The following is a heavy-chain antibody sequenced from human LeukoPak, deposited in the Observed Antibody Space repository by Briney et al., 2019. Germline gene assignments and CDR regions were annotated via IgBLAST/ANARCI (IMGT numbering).Heavy chain of an antibody. CDR2: INAGNGNT. CDR3: ASSGDTWRPFDY. J-gene: IGHJ4*02. Sequence: ASVKVSCKVSGYTLTELSMHWVRQAPGQRLEWMGWINAGNGNTKYSQKFQGRVTITRDTSASTAYMELSSLRSEDTAVYYCASSGDTWRPFDYWGQGTLVTVSS. CDR1: GYTLTELS. D-gene: IGHD4-17*01. V-gene: IGHV1-3*01.